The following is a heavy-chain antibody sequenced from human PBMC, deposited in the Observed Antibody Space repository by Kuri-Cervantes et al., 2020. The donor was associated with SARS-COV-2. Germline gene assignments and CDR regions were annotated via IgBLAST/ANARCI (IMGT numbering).Heavy chain of an antibody. CDR2: IRSKANSYAT. J-gene: IGHJ4*02. Sequence: GESLKISCAASGFTFSGSAMHWVRQASGKGLEWVGRIRSKANSYATAYAASVKGRFTISRDNSKNTLYLQMNSLRAEDTAVYYCARDGRRITIFGVVIITFDYWGQGTLVTVSS. D-gene: IGHD3-3*01. V-gene: IGHV3-73*01. CDR1: GFTFSGSA. CDR3: ARDGRRITIFGVVIITFDY.